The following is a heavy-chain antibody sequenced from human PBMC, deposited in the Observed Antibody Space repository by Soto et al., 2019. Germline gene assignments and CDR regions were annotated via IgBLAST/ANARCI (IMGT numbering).Heavy chain of an antibody. J-gene: IGHJ4*02. CDR1: GFNFSSYV. CDR2: IWYDGGNK. CDR3: ARDGQWLPRDGLRSSYYFDY. V-gene: IGHV3-33*01. D-gene: IGHD6-19*01. Sequence: ESGGGVVQPGRSLRLSCAASGFNFSSYVMHWVRQAPGKGLEWVAVIWYDGGNKYYADSVKGRFTISRDNAKNTLYLQMNSLRAEDTAVYYCARDGQWLPRDGLRSSYYFDYWGKGTLVTVSS.